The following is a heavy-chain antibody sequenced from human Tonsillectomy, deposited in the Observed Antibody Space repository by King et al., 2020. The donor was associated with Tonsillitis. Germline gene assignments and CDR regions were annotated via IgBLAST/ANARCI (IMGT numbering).Heavy chain of an antibody. CDR2: LYSGGSS. CDR3: AREQNDSDGCGAFDI. J-gene: IGHJ3*02. V-gene: IGHV3-53*01. D-gene: IGHD3-22*01. CDR1: GFNVSSNY. Sequence: VQLVESGGGLIQPGGSLRLSCAASGFNVSSNYMSWVRQAPGKGLECVSVLYSGGSSYFADSVKDRFIIYRDDFKNTLYLQMHSLRAEDTAVYFCAREQNDSDGCGAFDIWGQGTMVTVSS.